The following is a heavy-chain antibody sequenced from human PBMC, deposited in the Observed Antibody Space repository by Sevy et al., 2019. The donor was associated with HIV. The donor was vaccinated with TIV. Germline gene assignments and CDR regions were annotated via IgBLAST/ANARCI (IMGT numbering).Heavy chain of an antibody. Sequence: GGSLRLSCAASGFTFSTYSMNWVRQAPGKGLEWVSYISSSSTIYYADSVKGRFTISRDNAKNSLHLQMNSLRAEDTAVYYCARRGYIVSLDYWGQGTLVTVSS. J-gene: IGHJ4*02. CDR1: GFTFSTYS. D-gene: IGHD3-16*02. CDR3: ARRGYIVSLDY. CDR2: ISSSSTI. V-gene: IGHV3-48*01.